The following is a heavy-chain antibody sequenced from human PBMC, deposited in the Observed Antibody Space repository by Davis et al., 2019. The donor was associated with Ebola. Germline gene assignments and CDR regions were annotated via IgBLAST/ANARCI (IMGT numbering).Heavy chain of an antibody. D-gene: IGHD3-10*01. CDR2: MSYDGSRR. Sequence: GGSLRLSCVASGLNFRSYGMHWVRQAPGKGLEWVAVMSYDGSRRYFADSVKGRFSISRDNSKNTVYLQINSLRAEDTAVYYCANDRGGIWGQGTLVTVSS. J-gene: IGHJ4*02. V-gene: IGHV3-30*18. CDR3: ANDRGGI. CDR1: GLNFRSYG.